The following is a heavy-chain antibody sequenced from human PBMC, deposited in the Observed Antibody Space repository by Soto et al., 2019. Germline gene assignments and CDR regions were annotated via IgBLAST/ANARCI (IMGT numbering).Heavy chain of an antibody. CDR3: ASRGYSYGFSLGMDV. D-gene: IGHD5-18*01. J-gene: IGHJ6*02. Sequence: QVQLQESGPGLVKPSQTLSLTCTVSGGSISSGGYYWSWIRQHPGKGLEWIGYIYYRGSTYYNPSLMSRVTISVDTSKNQFSRQLSSATAADTAVYYCASRGYSYGFSLGMDVWGQGTTVTVSS. CDR2: IYYRGST. CDR1: GGSISSGGYY. V-gene: IGHV4-31*03.